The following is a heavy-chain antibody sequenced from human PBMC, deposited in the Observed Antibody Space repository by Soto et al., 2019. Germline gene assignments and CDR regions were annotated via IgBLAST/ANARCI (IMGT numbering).Heavy chain of an antibody. D-gene: IGHD3-16*01. CDR3: ARDAGGRGNGAFDI. J-gene: IGHJ3*02. Sequence: QVQLQESGPGLVKPSETLSLTCTVSGGSISTYYWSWMRQPPGKGLEWIGYIYYSGSTNSNPSPKGRVTRSEDTSKSQLSVKWGSVTAADTAVYYCARDAGGRGNGAFDIWGQGTMVTVSS. CDR2: IYYSGST. CDR1: GGSISTYY. V-gene: IGHV4-59*01.